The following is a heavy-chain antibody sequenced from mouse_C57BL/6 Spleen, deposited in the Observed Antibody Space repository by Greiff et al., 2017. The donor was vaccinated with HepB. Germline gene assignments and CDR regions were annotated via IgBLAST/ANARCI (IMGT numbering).Heavy chain of an antibody. CDR1: GYTFTSYW. Sequence: QVQLQQPGAELVKPGASVKLSCKASGYTFTSYWMHWVKQRPGRGLEWIGRIEPNSGGTKYNEKFKSKATLTVDKPSSTAYMQLSSLTSEASAVYYCARSGTAQAGFAYWGQGTLVTVSA. J-gene: IGHJ3*01. D-gene: IGHD3-2*02. V-gene: IGHV1-72*01. CDR3: ARSGTAQAGFAY. CDR2: IEPNSGGT.